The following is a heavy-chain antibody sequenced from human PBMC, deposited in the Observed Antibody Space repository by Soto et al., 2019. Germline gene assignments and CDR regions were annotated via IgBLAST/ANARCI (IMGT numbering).Heavy chain of an antibody. CDR2: ISGDSINT. Sequence: GGSLGLSCAASGFTFSTYAMSWVRQAPGKGLEWVSAISGDSINTYYTDSVKGRFTISRDNSKNTLYLQMNSLRAEDTAVYYCAKDRYFTCMDVWGQGTTVTV. V-gene: IGHV3-23*01. CDR1: GFTFSTYA. J-gene: IGHJ6*02. CDR3: AKDRYFTCMDV. D-gene: IGHD3-9*01.